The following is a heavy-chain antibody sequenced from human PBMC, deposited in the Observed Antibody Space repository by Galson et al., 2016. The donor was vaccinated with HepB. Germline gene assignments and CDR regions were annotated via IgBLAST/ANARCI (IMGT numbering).Heavy chain of an antibody. V-gene: IGHV3-9*01. Sequence: SLRLSCAASGFTFDDYAMHWVRQAPGKGLEWVSGTSWNSGSIGYADSVKGRFTISRDNDKNSLHLQMNILRAEETALYYCARGRGSNWRDAFDIWGQGTMVTVPS. CDR1: GFTFDDYA. D-gene: IGHD6-13*01. J-gene: IGHJ3*02. CDR3: ARGRGSNWRDAFDI. CDR2: TSWNSGSI.